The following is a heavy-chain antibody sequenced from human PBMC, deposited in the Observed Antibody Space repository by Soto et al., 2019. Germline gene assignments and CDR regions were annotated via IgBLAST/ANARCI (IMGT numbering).Heavy chain of an antibody. D-gene: IGHD2-15*01. CDR3: ARGWRVGVGGQLYSGLEV. Sequence: PWGSLRLSCTASGFTFRTYDIHWVRQAPGKGLEWVSTIGVTTSYIYYADSVKGRFTISRDNAKNSLYLQLSSLRADDTAVYNCARGWRVGVGGQLYSGLEVWGKGNTVTISS. J-gene: IGHJ6*04. CDR2: IGVTTSYI. V-gene: IGHV3-21*06. CDR1: GFTFRTYD.